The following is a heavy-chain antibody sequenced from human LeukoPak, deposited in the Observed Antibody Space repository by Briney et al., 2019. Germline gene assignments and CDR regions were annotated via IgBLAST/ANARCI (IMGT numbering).Heavy chain of an antibody. D-gene: IGHD6-19*01. V-gene: IGHV3-20*04. J-gene: IGHJ4*02. CDR3: ARDPGSGWTRFDY. CDR2: INWNGGST. CDR1: GFTFDDHG. Sequence: PGGSLRLSCAASGFTFDDHGMSWVRQAPGKGLEWVSGINWNGGSTGYADSVKGRFTISRDNARNSLYLQMNSVRAEDTALYYCARDPGSGWTRFDYWGQGTLVTVSS.